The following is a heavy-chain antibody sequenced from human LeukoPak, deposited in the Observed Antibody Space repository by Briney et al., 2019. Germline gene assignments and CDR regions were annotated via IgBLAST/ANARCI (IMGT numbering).Heavy chain of an antibody. D-gene: IGHD6-13*01. Sequence: SETLSLTCTVSGGSISSSSYYWGWIRQPPGKGLEWIGSIYYSGSTYYNPSLKSRVTISVDTSKNQFSLKLSSVTAADTAVYYCARATGPRVAAAGKGFDYWGQGTLVTVSS. J-gene: IGHJ4*02. CDR2: IYYSGST. CDR3: ARATGPRVAAAGKGFDY. V-gene: IGHV4-39*07. CDR1: GGSISSSSYY.